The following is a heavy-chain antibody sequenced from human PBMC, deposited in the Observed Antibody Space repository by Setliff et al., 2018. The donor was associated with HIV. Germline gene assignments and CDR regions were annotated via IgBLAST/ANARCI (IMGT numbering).Heavy chain of an antibody. CDR1: GGSISSSSYY. J-gene: IGHJ4*02. CDR3: TRRDVTTGMDS. CDR2: IFYTGST. D-gene: IGHD4-17*01. V-gene: IGHV4-39*01. Sequence: SETLSLTCTVSGGSISSSSYYWDWIRQPPGKGLAWVGSIFYTGSTNYRPSLESRVILSLDTSKNQFSLKLSSVTAAETAVYYCTRRDVTTGMDSWGPGILFTVSA.